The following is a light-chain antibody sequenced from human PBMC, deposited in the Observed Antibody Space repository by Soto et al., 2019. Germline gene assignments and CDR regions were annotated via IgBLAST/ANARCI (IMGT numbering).Light chain of an antibody. CDR2: AAS. CDR3: QQSYSMPLT. J-gene: IGKJ3*01. V-gene: IGKV1-39*01. CDR1: QTITSN. Sequence: DIQMTQSPSSLSASVGDRVTISCRASQTITSNLNWYQQKPGKAPNLLIYAASSLQSGVPSRFSGSGSGTEFTLTISSLQPADFAIYYCQQSYSMPLTFGPGTKVDIK.